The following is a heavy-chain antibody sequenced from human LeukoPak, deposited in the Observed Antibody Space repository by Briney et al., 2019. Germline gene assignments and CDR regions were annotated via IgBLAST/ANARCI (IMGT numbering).Heavy chain of an antibody. CDR1: GFTFGDYT. CDR3: AKDRAVAGTVFDY. J-gene: IGHJ4*02. Sequence: GGSLRLSCAASGFTFGDYTMHWVRQAPGKGLEWVSGISWNSGSIGYADSVKGRFTISRDNAKNSLYLQMNSPRAEDMALYYCAKDRAVAGTVFDYWGQGTLVTVSS. CDR2: ISWNSGSI. V-gene: IGHV3-9*03. D-gene: IGHD6-19*01.